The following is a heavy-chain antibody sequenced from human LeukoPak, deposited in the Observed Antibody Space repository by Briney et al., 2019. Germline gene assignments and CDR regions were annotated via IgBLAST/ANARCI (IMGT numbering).Heavy chain of an antibody. J-gene: IGHJ5*02. D-gene: IGHD5/OR15-5a*01. V-gene: IGHV5-51*01. CDR2: IYPGDSDT. CDR1: GYSFTNYR. CDR3: ARRRTLRLDAFDP. Sequence: GESLKISCKGSGYSFTNYRIGWVRQMPGKGQEWMGTIYPGDSDTRYGPSFQGQVTISVDKSISTAYLQWSSLKASDTAMYYCARRRTLRLDAFDPWGQGTLVTVSS.